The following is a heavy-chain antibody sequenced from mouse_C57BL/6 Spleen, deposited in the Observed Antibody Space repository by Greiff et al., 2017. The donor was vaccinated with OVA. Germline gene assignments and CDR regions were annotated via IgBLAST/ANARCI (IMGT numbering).Heavy chain of an antibody. Sequence: VQLQQPGAELVRPGSSVKLSCKASGYTFTSYWMDWVKQRPGQGLEWIGNIYPSDSETHYNQKFKDKATLTVDKSSSTAYMQLSSLTSEDSAVYYCARFSPPYYGSSYGYFDVWGTGTTVTVSS. CDR1: GYTFTSYW. V-gene: IGHV1-61*01. CDR3: ARFSPPYYGSSYGYFDV. J-gene: IGHJ1*03. D-gene: IGHD1-1*01. CDR2: IYPSDSET.